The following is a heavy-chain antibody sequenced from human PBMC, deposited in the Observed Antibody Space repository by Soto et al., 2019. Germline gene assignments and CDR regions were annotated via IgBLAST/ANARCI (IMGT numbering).Heavy chain of an antibody. CDR1: GFAFSNYW. V-gene: IGHV3-74*01. Sequence: PGGSLRLSCATSGFAFSNYWMHWVRQAPGKGLMWVSRINSDGSTISYADSVKGRFTISRDNAKNTLYLQMDSLRVEDTAVYYCAGGGGDIAGAGNWWGQGTLVTVSS. CDR3: AGGGGDIAGAGNW. J-gene: IGHJ4*02. CDR2: INSDGSTI. D-gene: IGHD6-13*01.